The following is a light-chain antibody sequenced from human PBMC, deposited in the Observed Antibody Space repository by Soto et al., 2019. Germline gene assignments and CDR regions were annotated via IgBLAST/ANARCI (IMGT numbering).Light chain of an antibody. Sequence: EIVLTQSPAILSLSPGERATLSCMASQSVSSYVAWYQQKPGQAPRLLIYDASNRATGIPARFSGRGSGTDFTRTISSLEPEDFAVYYCPQRSNWPLTFGGGTKVEFK. CDR1: QSVSSY. V-gene: IGKV3-11*01. J-gene: IGKJ4*01. CDR3: PQRSNWPLT. CDR2: DAS.